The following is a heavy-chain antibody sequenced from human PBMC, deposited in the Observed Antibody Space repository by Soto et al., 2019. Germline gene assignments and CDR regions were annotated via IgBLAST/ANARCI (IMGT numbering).Heavy chain of an antibody. Sequence: SETLSLTCAVSGGSISTSVWWTWVSQPPGKGLEWIGEIFHSRSINYNPSLQNRVTISADSSQSQFSLKLTSLTAADTALYYCATRSTTQDVFEVWGQGTMVTVSS. D-gene: IGHD1-26*01. J-gene: IGHJ3*01. CDR1: GGSISTSVW. CDR2: IFHSRSI. CDR3: ATRSTTQDVFEV. V-gene: IGHV4-4*02.